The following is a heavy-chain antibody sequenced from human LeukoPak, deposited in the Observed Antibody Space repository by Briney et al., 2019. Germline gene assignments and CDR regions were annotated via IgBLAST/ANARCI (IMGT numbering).Heavy chain of an antibody. Sequence: GRSLRLSCAASGFTFSSYAMHWVRQAPGKGLEWVAVISYDGSNKYYADSVKGRFTISRDNSKNTLYLQMNSLRAEDTAVYYCARGHYYDSSGYYPYWGQGTLVTVSS. CDR3: ARGHYYDSSGYYPY. J-gene: IGHJ4*02. CDR1: GFTFSSYA. CDR2: ISYDGSNK. V-gene: IGHV3-30-3*01. D-gene: IGHD3-22*01.